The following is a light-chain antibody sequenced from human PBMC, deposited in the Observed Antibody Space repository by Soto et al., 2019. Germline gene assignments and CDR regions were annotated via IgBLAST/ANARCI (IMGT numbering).Light chain of an antibody. Sequence: IQMTQSPSSLSASVGDRVTITCRASQNINNFLNLYQQTPGKAPQLLIYAASSLQSGVPSRFSGSGSVTDFVLTIDTLQPEDVVTYYCQQRDSTPYTFGQGTNLDI. CDR1: QNINNF. CDR3: QQRDSTPYT. CDR2: AAS. J-gene: IGKJ2*01. V-gene: IGKV1-39*01.